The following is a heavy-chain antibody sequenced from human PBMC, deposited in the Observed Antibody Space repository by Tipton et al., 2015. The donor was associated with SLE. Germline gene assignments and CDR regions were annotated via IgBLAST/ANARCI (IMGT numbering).Heavy chain of an antibody. D-gene: IGHD3-3*01. CDR1: GGSFSGYY. CDR2: INHSGSS. J-gene: IGHJ6*03. Sequence: LRLSCAVYGGSFSGYYWSWIRQPPGKGLEWIGEINHSGSSNYNPSLKSRVTISVDTSKNQFSLNLTSVTAADTAVYYRARRVVGPWGGKYYFYYYMDVWGKGTTVTVSS. CDR3: ARRVVGPWGGKYYFYYYMDV. V-gene: IGHV4-34*01.